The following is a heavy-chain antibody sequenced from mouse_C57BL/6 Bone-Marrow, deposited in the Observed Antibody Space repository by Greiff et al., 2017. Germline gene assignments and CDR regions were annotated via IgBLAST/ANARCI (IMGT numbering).Heavy chain of an antibody. CDR1: GYTFTSYG. CDR2: IYPRSGNT. D-gene: IGHD2-4*01. V-gene: IGHV1-81*01. J-gene: IGHJ3*01. CDR3: ARGDDYDGAWFAY. Sequence: VKLMESGAELARPGASVKLSCKASGYTFTSYGISWVKQRTGQGLEWIGEIYPRSGNTYYNEKFKGKATLTADTSSSTAYMELRSLTSEDSAVYFCARGDDYDGAWFAYWGQGTLVTVSA.